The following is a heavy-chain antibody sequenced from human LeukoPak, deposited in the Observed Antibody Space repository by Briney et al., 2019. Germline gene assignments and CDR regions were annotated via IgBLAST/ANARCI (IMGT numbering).Heavy chain of an antibody. Sequence: GSLRLSCAASGFTFSSYGMHWVRQAPGTGLEWVAFIRSDGSNKNYADSVKGRFTISRDNSKNTLYLQMNSLRAEDTAVYYCAKLTNSWFDPWGQGTLVAVSS. V-gene: IGHV3-30*02. CDR2: IRSDGSNK. D-gene: IGHD2-2*01. CDR3: AKLTNSWFDP. CDR1: GFTFSSYG. J-gene: IGHJ5*02.